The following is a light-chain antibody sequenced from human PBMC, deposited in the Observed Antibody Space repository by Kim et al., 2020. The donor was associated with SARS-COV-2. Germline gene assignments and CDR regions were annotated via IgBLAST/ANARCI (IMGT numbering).Light chain of an antibody. Sequence: SPGARATRSCRASQSISSIHVAWYQQKRGRAPRLIIYAISNRATDIPDRFSGSGAGTDFTLTISRLEPEDFAVYYCQQYADSPPTFGQGTNVDIK. CDR2: AIS. CDR1: QSISSIH. CDR3: QQYADSPPT. V-gene: IGKV3-20*01. J-gene: IGKJ1*01.